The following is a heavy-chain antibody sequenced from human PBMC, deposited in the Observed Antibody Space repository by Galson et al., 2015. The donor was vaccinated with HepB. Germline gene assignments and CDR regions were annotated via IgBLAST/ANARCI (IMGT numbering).Heavy chain of an antibody. J-gene: IGHJ4*02. CDR2: ISSSSSYI. Sequence: TLRLSCAASGFTFSSYAMNWVRQAPGKGLEWVSSISSSSSYIYYADSVKGRFTISRDNAKNSLYLQMNSLRAEDTAVYYCARVARRGPNTKYYFDYWGQGTLVTVSS. CDR1: GFTFSSYA. CDR3: ARVARRGPNTKYYFDY. V-gene: IGHV3-21*01.